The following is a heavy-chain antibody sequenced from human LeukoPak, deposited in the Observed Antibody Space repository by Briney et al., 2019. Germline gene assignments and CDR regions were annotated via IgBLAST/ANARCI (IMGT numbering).Heavy chain of an antibody. D-gene: IGHD6-6*01. CDR3: ARDRGAARASYSFDY. CDR1: GGSISSGGYY. CDR2: IYHSGST. V-gene: IGHV4-30-2*01. J-gene: IGHJ4*02. Sequence: PSQTLSLTCTVSGGSISSGGYYWSWIRQPPGKGLEWIGYIYHSGSTYYNPSLKSRVTISVDRSKNQFSLKLTSVTAADTAMYYCARDRGAARASYSFDYWGQGSLVTVSS.